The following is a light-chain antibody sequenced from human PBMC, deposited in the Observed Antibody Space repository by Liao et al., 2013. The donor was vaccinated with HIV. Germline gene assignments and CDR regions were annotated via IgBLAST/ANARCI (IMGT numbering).Light chain of an antibody. CDR2: RAT. CDR1: KLGYKY. CDR3: QAWDNSNMI. Sequence: SYDLTQPPSVSVSPGQTATITCSGDKLGYKYPCWYQQRPGQSPVLVIYRATKRPSGIPERFSGSQSGNTATLTISGTQAIDEADYYCQAWDNSNMIFGGGTKLTVL. J-gene: IGLJ2*01. V-gene: IGLV3-1*01.